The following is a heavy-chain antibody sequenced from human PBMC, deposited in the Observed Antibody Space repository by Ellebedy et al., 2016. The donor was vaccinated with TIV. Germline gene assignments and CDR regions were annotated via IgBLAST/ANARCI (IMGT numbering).Heavy chain of an antibody. CDR3: AKEAWFLFGAYCTTTRCYSDY. CDR1: GFTFSSYA. V-gene: IGHV3-23*01. Sequence: GESLKISCAASGFTFSSYAMTWVRQAPGKGLEWVSGISGGGDRAYYADSVKGRFTISRDNSKDTLYLQMNSLRGDDTAVYYCAKEAWFLFGAYCTTTRCYSDYWGQGTLLTVSS. J-gene: IGHJ4*02. D-gene: IGHD2-2*01. CDR2: ISGGGDRA.